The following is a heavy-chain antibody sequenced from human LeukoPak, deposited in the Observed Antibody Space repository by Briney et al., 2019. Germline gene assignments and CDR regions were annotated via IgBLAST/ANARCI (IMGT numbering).Heavy chain of an antibody. Sequence: GESLKISCKGSGYSFTSYWIGWVRQMPGKGLEWMGIIYPGDSDTRYSPSFQGQVTISADKSISTAYLQWSSLKVSDTAIYYCARKDFASSGYHDFWGQGTLVTVSS. J-gene: IGHJ4*02. V-gene: IGHV5-51*01. CDR3: ARKDFASSGYHDF. D-gene: IGHD3-22*01. CDR1: GYSFTSYW. CDR2: IYPGDSDT.